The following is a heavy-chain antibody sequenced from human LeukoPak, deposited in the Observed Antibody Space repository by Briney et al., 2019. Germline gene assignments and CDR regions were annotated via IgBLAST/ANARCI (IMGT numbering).Heavy chain of an antibody. V-gene: IGHV1-18*01. Sequence: AASVKVSCKASGYTFTSYGISWVRQAPGQGLEWMGWISAYNGNTNYAQKLQGRVTMTTDTSASTAYMELRSLRSDDTAVYYCARGAPGRGSGPGIWYFQHWGQGTLVTVSS. CDR3: ARGAPGRGSGPGIWYFQH. CDR1: GYTFTSYG. J-gene: IGHJ1*01. CDR2: ISAYNGNT. D-gene: IGHD1-26*01.